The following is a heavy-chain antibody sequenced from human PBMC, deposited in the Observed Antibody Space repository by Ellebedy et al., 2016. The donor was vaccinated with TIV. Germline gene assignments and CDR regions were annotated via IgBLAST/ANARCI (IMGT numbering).Heavy chain of an antibody. D-gene: IGHD3-3*01. CDR2: MNPNSGNT. Sequence: AASVKVSCKASGYTFTSSDINWVRQATGQGLEWMGWMNPNSGNTGYAQKFQGRVTMTRNTSISTAYMELSSLRSEDTAVYYCARGGRIDDFWSGYYIYWGQGTLVTVSS. V-gene: IGHV1-8*01. CDR1: GYTFTSSD. CDR3: ARGGRIDDFWSGYYIY. J-gene: IGHJ4*02.